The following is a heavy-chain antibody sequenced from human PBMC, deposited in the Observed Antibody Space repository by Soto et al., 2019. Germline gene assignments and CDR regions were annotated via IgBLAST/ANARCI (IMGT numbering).Heavy chain of an antibody. CDR2: LYSSGTT. J-gene: IGHJ6*02. D-gene: IGHD5-18*01. CDR3: ARDWSKFSYNYPYYYAMDA. Sequence: GGSLRLSCTVSGFSVTNSYINWVRQAPGKGLEWVSILYSSGTTYYADSVRGRFTVSRDDSKNTLFLHMNSPRADDTAVYYCARDWSKFSYNYPYYYAMDAWGQGTTVTVS. V-gene: IGHV3-53*01. CDR1: GFSVTNSY.